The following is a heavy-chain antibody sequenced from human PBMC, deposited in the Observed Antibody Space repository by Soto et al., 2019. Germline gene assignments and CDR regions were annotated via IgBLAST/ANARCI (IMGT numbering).Heavy chain of an antibody. D-gene: IGHD5-18*01. Sequence: SETLSLTCTVSGGSVSSGSYYWSWIRQPPGKGLEWIGYIYYSGSTNYNPSLKSRVAISVDTSKNQFSLKLSSVTAADTAVYYCARFSWIQLWPAFDYWGQGTLVPVSS. CDR3: ARFSWIQLWPAFDY. J-gene: IGHJ4*02. CDR2: IYYSGST. V-gene: IGHV4-61*01. CDR1: GGSVSSGSYY.